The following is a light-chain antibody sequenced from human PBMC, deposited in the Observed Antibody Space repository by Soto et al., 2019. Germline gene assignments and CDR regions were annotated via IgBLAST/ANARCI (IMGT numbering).Light chain of an antibody. V-gene: IGKV1-5*01. Sequence: DSSMLQSHSTVSRSVGGRVAIACRASRSISGWLAWHQQNPGKAPKLLIYDVSALNRGVPPRFSGSGSGTETTLTSGSLQPDDFASYYCQQHDSFSVTFGQGTKVDI. CDR2: DVS. J-gene: IGKJ1*01. CDR3: QQHDSFSVT. CDR1: RSISGW.